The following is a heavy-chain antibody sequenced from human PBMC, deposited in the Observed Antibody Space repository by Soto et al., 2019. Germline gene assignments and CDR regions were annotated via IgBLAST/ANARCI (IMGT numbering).Heavy chain of an antibody. D-gene: IGHD2-15*01. CDR3: ARAYCSGGSCYSSAPNHFDY. CDR1: GGSINNDY. J-gene: IGHJ4*02. Sequence: SETLSLTCTVSGGSINNDYGSWIRQPPGKGLEWIASIYYSGSTNYNPSLKSRVTVSLDTSKNQFSLKLSSMTAADTAVYYCARAYCSGGSCYSSAPNHFDYWGQGALVTVSS. CDR2: IYYSGST. V-gene: IGHV4-59*01.